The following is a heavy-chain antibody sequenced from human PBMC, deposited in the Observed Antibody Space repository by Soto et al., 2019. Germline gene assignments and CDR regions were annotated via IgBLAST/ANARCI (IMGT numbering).Heavy chain of an antibody. J-gene: IGHJ4*02. CDR2: INNSGST. CDR3: ARGRSQITIFGVFLDY. V-gene: IGHV4-34*01. Sequence: SETLSLTCAVYGGSFSGYYWSWIRQPPGKGLEWIGEINNSGSTNYNPSLKSRVTITVERSKNQFSLKLGSVTAADTAVYYCARGRSQITIFGVFLDYWGQGTLVTVSS. D-gene: IGHD3-3*01. CDR1: GGSFSGYY.